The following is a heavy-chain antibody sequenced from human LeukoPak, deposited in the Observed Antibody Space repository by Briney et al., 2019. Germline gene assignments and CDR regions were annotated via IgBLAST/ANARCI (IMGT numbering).Heavy chain of an antibody. D-gene: IGHD3-10*01. CDR3: ARANLWFGELFPGFDP. Sequence: PSETLSLTCTVSGGSISSYYWSWIRQPPGKGLEWIGYIYYSGSTSYNPSLKSRVTISVDTSKNQFSLKLSSVTAADTAVYYCARANLWFGELFPGFDPWGQGTLVTVSS. CDR2: IYYSGST. CDR1: GGSISSYY. V-gene: IGHV4-59*01. J-gene: IGHJ5*02.